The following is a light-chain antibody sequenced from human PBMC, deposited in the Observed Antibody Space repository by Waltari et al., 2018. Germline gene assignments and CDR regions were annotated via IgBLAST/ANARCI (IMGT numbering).Light chain of an antibody. Sequence: YEMTQPPSVSVSPGQTASITCSGDNLQYKYVYWYQHKPGKSPLLILYRDIERPSGSPERFSGANSGNTATLTISETHAMDEADYYCQAWDTSTGVVFGGGTKLTVL. CDR3: QAWDTSTGVV. J-gene: IGLJ2*01. CDR2: RDI. CDR1: NLQYKY. V-gene: IGLV3-1*01.